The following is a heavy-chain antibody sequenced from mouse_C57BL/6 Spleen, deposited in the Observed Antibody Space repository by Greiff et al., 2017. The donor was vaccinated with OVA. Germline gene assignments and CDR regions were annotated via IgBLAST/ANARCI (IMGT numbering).Heavy chain of an antibody. CDR2: IYPGSGST. CDR3: ARSSYYYGSSYAY. J-gene: IGHJ2*01. D-gene: IGHD1-1*01. Sequence: VQLQQPGAELVKPGASVKMSCKASGYTFTSYWITWVKQRPGQGLEWIGDIYPGSGSTNYNEKFKSKATLTVDTSSSTAYMQLSSLTSEDSAVYYCARSSYYYGSSYAYWGQGTTLTVSS. V-gene: IGHV1-55*01. CDR1: GYTFTSYW.